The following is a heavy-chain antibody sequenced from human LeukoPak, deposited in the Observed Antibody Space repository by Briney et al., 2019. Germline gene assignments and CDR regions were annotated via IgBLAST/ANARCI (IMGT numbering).Heavy chain of an antibody. J-gene: IGHJ6*02. CDR1: GGSISSYY. V-gene: IGHV4-59*01. CDR3: ARGPYLLYGMDV. Sequence: SETLSLTCTVFGGSISSYYWSWIRQPPGKGLEWIGYIYYSGSTNYSPSLKSRVTISVDTSKNQFSLKLSSVTAADTAVYYCARGPYLLYGMDVWGQGTTVTVSS. CDR2: IYYSGST. D-gene: IGHD2-2*01.